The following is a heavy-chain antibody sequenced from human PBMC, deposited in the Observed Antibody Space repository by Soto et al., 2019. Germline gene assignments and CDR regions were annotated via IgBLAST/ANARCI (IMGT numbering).Heavy chain of an antibody. J-gene: IGHJ6*02. Sequence: QVQLVESGGGVVQPGRSLRLSCAASGFTFTSYDMHWVRQAPGKGLEWMALILHDGSAEYYADSVKGRFTISRDNSKSTLYLQINSLRAEDTAVYYCARSRDGYSVYFYYGMDVWGQGTTVTVSS. CDR1: GFTFTSYD. CDR3: ARSRDGYSVYFYYGMDV. D-gene: IGHD4-4*01. V-gene: IGHV3-30*03. CDR2: ILHDGSAE.